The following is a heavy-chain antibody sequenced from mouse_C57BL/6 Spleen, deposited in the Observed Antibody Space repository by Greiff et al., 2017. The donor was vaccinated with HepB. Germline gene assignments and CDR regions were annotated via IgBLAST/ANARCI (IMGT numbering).Heavy chain of an antibody. CDR3: ARRGYPAMDY. CDR2: IYPGSGNT. CDR1: GYSFTSYY. D-gene: IGHD2-14*01. V-gene: IGHV1-66*01. J-gene: IGHJ4*01. Sequence: VQLQQSGPELVKPGASVKISCKASGYSFTSYYIHWVKQRPGQGLEWIGWIYPGSGNTKYNEKFKGKATLTADTSSSTAYMQLSSLTSEDSAVYYWARRGYPAMDYWGQGTSVTVSS.